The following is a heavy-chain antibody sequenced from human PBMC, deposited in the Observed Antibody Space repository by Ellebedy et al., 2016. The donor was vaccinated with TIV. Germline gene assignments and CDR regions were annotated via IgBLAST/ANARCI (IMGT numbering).Heavy chain of an antibody. CDR2: IKQDGTEQ. CDR3: ARLSSFDSIGYYIED. CDR1: GFTFSTYW. J-gene: IGHJ4*02. D-gene: IGHD3-22*01. Sequence: GESLKISCEASGFTFSTYWMNWVRQAPGKGLEWVASIKQDGTEQQYVDSVKGRFTISRDNANKKSLYLQMSSLRAEDTAVYYCARLSSFDSIGYYIEDWGQGTLVTVSS. V-gene: IGHV3-7*03.